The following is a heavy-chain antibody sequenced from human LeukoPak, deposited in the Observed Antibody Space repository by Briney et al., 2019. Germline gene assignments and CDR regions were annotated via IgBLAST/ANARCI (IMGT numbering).Heavy chain of an antibody. CDR2: ISSSSSTI. J-gene: IGHJ4*02. Sequence: GGSLGLSCAASGFTFGSYSMNWVRQAPGKGLEWVSYISSSSSTIYYADSVKGRFTISRDNAKNSLYLQMNSLRAEDTAVYYCARGGGLISSDYWGQGTLVTVSS. D-gene: IGHD3-10*01. CDR3: ARGGGLISSDY. V-gene: IGHV3-48*04. CDR1: GFTFGSYS.